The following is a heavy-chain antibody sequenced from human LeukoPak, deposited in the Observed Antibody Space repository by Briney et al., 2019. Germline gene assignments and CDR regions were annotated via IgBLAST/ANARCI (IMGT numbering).Heavy chain of an antibody. CDR3: ARDRLRLLPAFDI. Sequence: SETLSLTCTVSGDSISSYYWGWIRQPPGKGLEWIGSIYYSGNTYYKPSLKSRVTISVDTAKNQFSLKLSSVTAAGTAVYYCARDRLRLLPAFDIWGQGTMVSVSS. CDR1: GDSISSYY. J-gene: IGHJ3*02. D-gene: IGHD2-21*02. V-gene: IGHV4-39*07. CDR2: IYYSGNT.